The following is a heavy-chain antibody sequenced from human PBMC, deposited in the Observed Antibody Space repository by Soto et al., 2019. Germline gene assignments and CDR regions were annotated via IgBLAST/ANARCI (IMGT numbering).Heavy chain of an antibody. V-gene: IGHV1-69*13. CDR3: ARGKGAFDAFDI. J-gene: IGHJ3*02. D-gene: IGHD1-26*01. CDR1: GGPFSSYA. Sequence: SVKVSCKASGGPFSSYANSRLRQAAGQGREWMGGIIPIFGTANYAQKCEGRVTITADESTSTAYMELSSLTSEDTAVYYCARGKGAFDAFDIWGQGTMVTVS. CDR2: IIPIFGTA.